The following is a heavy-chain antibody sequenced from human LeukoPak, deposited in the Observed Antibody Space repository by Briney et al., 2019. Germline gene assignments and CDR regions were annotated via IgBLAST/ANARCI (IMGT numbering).Heavy chain of an antibody. CDR2: IYSGGST. CDR3: AGVRPYDSSGYGLDY. CDR1: GFTVSSNY. Sequence: GGSLRLSCAASGFTVSSNYMSWVRQAPGKGLEWVSVIYSGGSTYYADSVKGRFAISRDNSKNTLYLQMNSLRAEDTAVYYCAGVRPYDSSGYGLDYWGQGTLVTVSS. V-gene: IGHV3-66*01. D-gene: IGHD3-22*01. J-gene: IGHJ4*02.